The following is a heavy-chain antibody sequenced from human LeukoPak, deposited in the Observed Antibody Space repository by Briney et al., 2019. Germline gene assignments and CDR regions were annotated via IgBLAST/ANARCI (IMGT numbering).Heavy chain of an antibody. CDR2: IDPSDSYT. CDR3: ARQVDTAMETRWFDP. D-gene: IGHD5-18*01. J-gene: IGHJ5*02. Sequence: GESLKISCKGSGYSFTSYWISWVRQMPGKGLEWMGRIDPSDSYTNYSPSFQGHVTISADKSNSTAYLQWSSLKASDTAMYYCARQVDTAMETRWFDPWGQGTLVTVSS. V-gene: IGHV5-10-1*01. CDR1: GYSFTSYW.